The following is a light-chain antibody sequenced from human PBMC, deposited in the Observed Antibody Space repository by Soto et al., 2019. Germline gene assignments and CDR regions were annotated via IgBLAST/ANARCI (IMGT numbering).Light chain of an antibody. V-gene: IGKV3-15*01. CDR1: QSVSSN. Sequence: ELVMTQSPATLSVSPGERATLSCRASQSVSSNLAWYQQKPGQAPRLLIYGASTRATGIPARFSGSGSGTEFNLTISSLQSEDFAVYYCQQYNNWPQTFGHGTKLEIK. CDR2: GAS. CDR3: QQYNNWPQT. J-gene: IGKJ2*01.